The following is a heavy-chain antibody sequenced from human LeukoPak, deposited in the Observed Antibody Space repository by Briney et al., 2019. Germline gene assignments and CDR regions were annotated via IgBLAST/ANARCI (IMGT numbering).Heavy chain of an antibody. CDR3: ARDTTGYPDY. J-gene: IGHJ4*02. CDR1: GFPFSSYA. D-gene: IGHD6-13*01. CDR2: ISGSGGST. V-gene: IGHV3-23*01. Sequence: GASLRLSFAASGFPFSSYAMSWVRQAPGKGLEWVSAISGSGGSTYYADSVKGRFTISRDNSKNTLYLQMNSLRAEDTAVYYCARDTTGYPDYWGQGTLVTVSS.